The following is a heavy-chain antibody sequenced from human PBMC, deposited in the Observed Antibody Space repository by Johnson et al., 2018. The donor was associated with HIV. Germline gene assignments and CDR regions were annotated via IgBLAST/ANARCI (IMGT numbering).Heavy chain of an antibody. J-gene: IGHJ3*01. V-gene: IGHV3-9*01. CDR3: ASKGSGWALDV. CDR1: GFTFDDYA. Sequence: VQLVESGGGLVQPGRSLRLSCAASGFTFDDYAMHWVRQVPGKGLEWVSGISWNSGNIGYADSVKGRFTISRDNAKNSLYLQMNSLRAEDTAVYYCASKGSGWALDVWGQGTMVTVSS. CDR2: ISWNSGNI. D-gene: IGHD6-19*01.